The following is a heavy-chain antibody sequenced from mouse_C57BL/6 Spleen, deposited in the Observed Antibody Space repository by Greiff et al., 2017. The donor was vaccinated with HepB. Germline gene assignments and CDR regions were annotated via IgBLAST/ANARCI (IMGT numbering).Heavy chain of an antibody. Sequence: VQLQQSGAELVKPGASVKMSCKASGYTFTSYWITWVKQRPGQGLEWIGDIYPGSGSTNYNEKFKSKATLTVDTSSSTAYMQLSSLTSEDSAVYYCARILRGYFDVWGTGTTVTVSS. D-gene: IGHD1-1*01. CDR3: ARILRGYFDV. V-gene: IGHV1-55*01. CDR1: GYTFTSYW. CDR2: IYPGSGST. J-gene: IGHJ1*03.